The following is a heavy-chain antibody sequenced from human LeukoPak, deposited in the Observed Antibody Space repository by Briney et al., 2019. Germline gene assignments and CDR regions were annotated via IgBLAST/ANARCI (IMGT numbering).Heavy chain of an antibody. Sequence: ASVKDSFKSSGYTFISYAMHWVRQAPGQRLEWMGWMNAGNGNTKYSQKFQGRVTITRDTSASTAYMELSSLKSEDMAVYYCAREGSMVRGVVTYYYYMDVWGKGTTVIVSS. CDR3: AREGSMVRGVVTYYYYMDV. J-gene: IGHJ6*03. CDR1: GYTFISYA. CDR2: MNAGNGNT. V-gene: IGHV1-3*03. D-gene: IGHD3-10*01.